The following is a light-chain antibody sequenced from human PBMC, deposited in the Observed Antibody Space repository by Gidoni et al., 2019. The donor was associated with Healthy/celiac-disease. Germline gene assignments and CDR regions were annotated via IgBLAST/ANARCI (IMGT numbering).Light chain of an antibody. Sequence: DIKMTHSPSSLSASVGDRVTITCQASQDISNYLNWYQQKPGKAPKLLIYDASNLETGVPSRFSGSGSGTDFTFTISSLQPEDIATYYCQQYDNLPITFGQGTRLEIK. J-gene: IGKJ5*01. CDR2: DAS. V-gene: IGKV1-33*01. CDR3: QQYDNLPIT. CDR1: QDISNY.